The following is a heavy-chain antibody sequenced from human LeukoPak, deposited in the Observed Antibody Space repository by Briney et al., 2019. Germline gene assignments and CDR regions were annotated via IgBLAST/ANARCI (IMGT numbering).Heavy chain of an antibody. D-gene: IGHD5-24*01. J-gene: IGHJ2*01. Sequence: SETLSLTCSVSGGSISSYYWSWIRQVPGKGLEWIGFAHYSGSTNYNPSLKSRVTISVDTSKSQFSLKLISVTAADTAVYYCASKMSTYWFFDVWGRGTLVTVSS. CDR1: GGSISSYY. V-gene: IGHV4-59*01. CDR2: AHYSGST. CDR3: ASKMSTYWFFDV.